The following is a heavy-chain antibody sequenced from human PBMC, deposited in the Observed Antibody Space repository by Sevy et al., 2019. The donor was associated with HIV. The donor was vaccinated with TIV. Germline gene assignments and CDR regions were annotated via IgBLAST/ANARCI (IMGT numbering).Heavy chain of an antibody. CDR3: AKAGYSSSWFDY. D-gene: IGHD6-13*01. CDR1: GFTFSSYA. V-gene: IGHV3-23*01. Sequence: GGSLRLSCAASGFTFSSYAMSWVRQAPGKGLKWVSAISGSGGSTYYADSVKGRFTISRDNSKNTLYLQMNSLRAEDTAVYYCAKAGYSSSWFDYWGQRTLVTVSS. J-gene: IGHJ4*02. CDR2: ISGSGGST.